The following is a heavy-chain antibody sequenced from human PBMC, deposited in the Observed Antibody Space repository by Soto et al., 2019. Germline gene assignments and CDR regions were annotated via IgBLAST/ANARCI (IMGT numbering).Heavy chain of an antibody. Sequence: LRLFCPASGGFTVSTSFMGWVRQAPGKGLEWVSTFCSDGTTYYADPVTGRFTISRDNSKSTLYLQMNNLEVEDTAVYYCARGVPYSYGYVSWFDPWGQGTLVTVSS. CDR1: GGFTVSTSF. V-gene: IGHV3-53*01. CDR2: FCSDGTT. CDR3: ARGVPYSYGYVSWFDP. D-gene: IGHD5-18*01. J-gene: IGHJ5*02.